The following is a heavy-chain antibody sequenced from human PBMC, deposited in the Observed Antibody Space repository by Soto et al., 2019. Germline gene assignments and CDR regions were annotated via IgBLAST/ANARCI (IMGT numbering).Heavy chain of an antibody. J-gene: IGHJ4*02. D-gene: IGHD3-10*01. Sequence: QVQLVESGGGVVQPGRSLRLSCAASGFTFSSYGMHWFRQAPGKGLEWVAVIWYDGSNKYYADSVKGRFTISRDNSKNTLYLQMNSLRAEDTAVYYCARDRAEGYYFDYWGQGTLVTVSS. CDR1: GFTFSSYG. CDR2: IWYDGSNK. V-gene: IGHV3-33*01. CDR3: ARDRAEGYYFDY.